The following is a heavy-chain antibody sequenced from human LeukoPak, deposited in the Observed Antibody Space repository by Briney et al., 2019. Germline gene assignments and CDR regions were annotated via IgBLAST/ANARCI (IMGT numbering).Heavy chain of an antibody. CDR2: IIPIFGTA. Sequence: SVKVSCKASGGTFSSYAISWVRQAPGQGLEWMGGIIPIFGTANYAQKFQGRVTITTDESTSTAYMELSSLRSEDTAVYYCAREGPASGSYEGGFDYWGQGTLVTVSS. CDR3: AREGPASGSYEGGFDY. D-gene: IGHD1-26*01. CDR1: GGTFSSYA. V-gene: IGHV1-69*05. J-gene: IGHJ4*02.